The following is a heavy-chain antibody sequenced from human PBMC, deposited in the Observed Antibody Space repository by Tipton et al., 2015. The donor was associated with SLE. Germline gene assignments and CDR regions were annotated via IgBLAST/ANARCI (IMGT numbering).Heavy chain of an antibody. Sequence: TLSLTCAVYGGSFSGYYWSWIRQPAGKGLEWIGRIHTSGSTNYNPSLRSRVTISADTSKNHLSLNLGSVTAADTAVYYCARSDFTSKANDFWGRGILVTVSS. CDR3: ARSDFTSKANDF. CDR2: IHTSGST. J-gene: IGHJ4*02. V-gene: IGHV4-59*10. CDR1: GGSFSGYY. D-gene: IGHD3-3*01.